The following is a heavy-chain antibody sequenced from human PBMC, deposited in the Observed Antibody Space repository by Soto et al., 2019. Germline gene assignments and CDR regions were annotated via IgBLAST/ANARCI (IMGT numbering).Heavy chain of an antibody. CDR1: GFTFSSYS. D-gene: IGHD1-26*01. Sequence: GGSLRLSCAASGFTFSSYSMNWVRQAPGKGLEWVSYISSSSSTIYYADSVKGRFTISRENAKNSLYLQMNSLRAEDTAVYYCARDGAVRGGGYYYYMDVWGKGTTVTVSS. CDR2: ISSSSSTI. J-gene: IGHJ6*03. V-gene: IGHV3-48*01. CDR3: ARDGAVRGGGYYYYMDV.